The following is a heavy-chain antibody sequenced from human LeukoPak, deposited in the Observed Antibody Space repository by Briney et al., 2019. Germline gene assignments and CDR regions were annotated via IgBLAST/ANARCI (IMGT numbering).Heavy chain of an antibody. CDR1: GYSISSGYY. D-gene: IGHD3-22*01. CDR2: IYHSGST. Sequence: PSETLSLTCAVSGYSISSGYYWGWIRPPPGKGLEWIGRIYHSGSTYYNPSVKSRATISGDTAKNQVSLKLSSVTAADTAVYYCARDTATSSGYHTFDYWGQGTLVTVSS. J-gene: IGHJ4*02. V-gene: IGHV4-38-2*02. CDR3: ARDTATSSGYHTFDY.